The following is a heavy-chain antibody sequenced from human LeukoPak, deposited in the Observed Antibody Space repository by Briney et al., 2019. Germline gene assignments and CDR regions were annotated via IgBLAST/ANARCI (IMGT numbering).Heavy chain of an antibody. CDR1: GFIFRNTW. Sequence: GGSLRLSCAASGFIFRNTWMSWVRQAPGKGLEWVGRIKSETDGGTTDYAAPVKDRFTISRDDSKNTLYLQMNSLKSADTAAYYCTLRYCSSLGCHRGSFDIWGQGTMVTVSS. CDR2: IKSETDGGTT. V-gene: IGHV3-15*01. CDR3: TLRYCSSLGCHRGSFDI. J-gene: IGHJ3*02. D-gene: IGHD2-2*01.